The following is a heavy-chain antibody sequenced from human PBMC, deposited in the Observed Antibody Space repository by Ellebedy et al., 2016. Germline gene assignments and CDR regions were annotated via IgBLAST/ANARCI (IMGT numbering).Heavy chain of an antibody. CDR1: SLSIGGAYY. Sequence: SETLSLXXSVSSLSIGGAYYWGWIRQPPGKGSEWIGTLYPNGGTYSNPSLRGRLSMSVDTSKNQFSLRLTSVTAADTAFYYCAARLETGRFGSFDSWGRGSLVSVSS. J-gene: IGHJ4*02. CDR2: LYPNGGT. D-gene: IGHD3-10*01. V-gene: IGHV4-38-2*02. CDR3: AARLETGRFGSFDS.